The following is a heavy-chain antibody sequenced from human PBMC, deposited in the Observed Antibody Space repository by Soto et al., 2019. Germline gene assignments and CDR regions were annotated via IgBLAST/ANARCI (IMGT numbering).Heavy chain of an antibody. J-gene: IGHJ3*02. V-gene: IGHV3-30-3*01. D-gene: IGHD3-22*01. CDR3: ARPYYYDSSGYYPAFDI. CDR1: GFTFSSYA. Sequence: GFTFSSYAMHWVRQAPGKGLEWVAVISYDGSNKYYADSVKGRFTISRDNSKNTLYLQMNSLRAEDTAVYYCARPYYYDSSGYYPAFDIWGQGTMVTVSS. CDR2: ISYDGSNK.